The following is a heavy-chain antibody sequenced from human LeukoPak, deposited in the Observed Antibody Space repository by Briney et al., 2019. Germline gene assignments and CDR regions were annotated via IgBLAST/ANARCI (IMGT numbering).Heavy chain of an antibody. J-gene: IGHJ4*02. CDR1: GFTFSDHE. Sequence: GGSLRLSCVASGFTFSDHEMNWVRQTPGKGLEWISYISGDANTIFYRGSVRGRVTISRDYTKNSLYLQMDSLRVEDTAIYYCVRRFDFWGQGTLVIVSS. CDR2: ISGDANTI. CDR3: VRRFDF. V-gene: IGHV3-48*03.